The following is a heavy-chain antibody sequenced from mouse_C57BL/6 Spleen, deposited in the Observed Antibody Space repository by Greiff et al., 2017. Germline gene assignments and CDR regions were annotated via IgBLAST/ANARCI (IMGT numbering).Heavy chain of an antibody. J-gene: IGHJ2*01. CDR2: IHPSDSDT. CDR1: GYTFTSYW. Sequence: QVQLKQPGAELVKPGASVKVSCKASGYTFTSYWMHWVKQRPGQGLEWIGRIHPSDSDTNYNQKFKGKATLTVDKSSSTAYMQLSSLTSEDSAVYYCAMNDYSNYDGFDYWGQGTTLTVSS. D-gene: IGHD2-5*01. CDR3: AMNDYSNYDGFDY. V-gene: IGHV1-74*01.